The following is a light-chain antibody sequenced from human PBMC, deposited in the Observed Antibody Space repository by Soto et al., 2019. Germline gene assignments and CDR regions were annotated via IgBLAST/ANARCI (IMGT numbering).Light chain of an antibody. V-gene: IGKV1-39*01. J-gene: IGKJ4*01. CDR2: AAS. CDR1: QSISSY. CDR3: QQLNSYPLT. Sequence: DIQMTQSPSSLSASVGDRVTITCRASQSISSYLNWYQQKPGKAPKLLIYAASSLQSGVPSRFSGSGSVTDFTLNISSLQPEDFATYYLQQLNSYPLTFGVGTKVDIK.